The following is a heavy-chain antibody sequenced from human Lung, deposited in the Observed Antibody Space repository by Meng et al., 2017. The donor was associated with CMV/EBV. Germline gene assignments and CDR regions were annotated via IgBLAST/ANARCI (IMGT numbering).Heavy chain of an antibody. D-gene: IGHD3-22*01. J-gene: IGHJ4*02. CDR3: AKSYYDSSSYYYY. V-gene: IGHV3-23*01. Sequence: SCAASGFTFSSYAMSWVRQAPGKGLEWVSAISGSGGSTYYADSVKGRFTISRDNSKNTLYLQMNSLRAEDTAVYYCAKSYYDSSSYYYYWGQGTXVTVSS. CDR1: GFTFSSYA. CDR2: ISGSGGST.